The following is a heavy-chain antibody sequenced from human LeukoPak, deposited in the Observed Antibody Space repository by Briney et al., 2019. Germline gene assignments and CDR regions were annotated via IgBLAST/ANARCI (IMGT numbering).Heavy chain of an antibody. D-gene: IGHD3-10*01. Sequence: PGGSLRLSCAASGFTFNNYAMNWVRQAPGKGPEWVSGISGSGGGTYFADSVKGRFTISRDNSKNTLYLQMNSLRAEDTAIYYCATGDGSGSPSDYWGQGTLVTVSS. CDR1: GFTFNNYA. CDR2: ISGSGGGT. CDR3: ATGDGSGSPSDY. V-gene: IGHV3-23*01. J-gene: IGHJ4*02.